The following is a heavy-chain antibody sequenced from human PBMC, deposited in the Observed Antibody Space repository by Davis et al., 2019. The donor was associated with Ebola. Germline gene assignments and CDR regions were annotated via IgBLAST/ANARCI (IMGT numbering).Heavy chain of an antibody. CDR2: IIPILGIA. CDR3: AREGCSGGSCYTRNYYYYGMDV. Sequence: SVKVSCKASGGTFSSYAISWVRQAPGQGLEWMGRIIPILGIANYAQKFQGRVTITADKSTSTAYMELSSLRSEDTAVYYCAREGCSGGSCYTRNYYYYGMDVWGQGTTVTVSS. V-gene: IGHV1-69*04. J-gene: IGHJ6*02. CDR1: GGTFSSYA. D-gene: IGHD2-15*01.